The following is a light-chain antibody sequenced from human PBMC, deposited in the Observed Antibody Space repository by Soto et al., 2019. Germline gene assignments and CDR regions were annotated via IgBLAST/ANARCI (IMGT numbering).Light chain of an antibody. J-gene: IGKJ2*01. V-gene: IGKV1-5*03. CDR2: KAS. CDR1: QNINTW. CDR3: QQYNSYSMYT. Sequence: DIQMTQSPSTLSASVGDRVTITCRASQNINTWLAWYQQKPGKAPKLLIYKASSLESGVPSRFRGSGSGTEFTLTISSLQPDDFATYYCQQYNSYSMYTFGQGTKLEIK.